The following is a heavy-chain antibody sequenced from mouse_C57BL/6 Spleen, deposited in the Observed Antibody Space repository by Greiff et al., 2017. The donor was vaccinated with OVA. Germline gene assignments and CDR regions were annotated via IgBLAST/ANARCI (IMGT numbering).Heavy chain of an antibody. V-gene: IGHV1-63*01. CDR3: ARRDGSSYDAMDY. D-gene: IGHD1-1*01. Sequence: QVQLQQSGAELVRPGTSVKMSCKASGYTFTNYWIGWAKQRPGHGLEWIGDIYPGGGYTNYNEKFKGKATLTADKSSSTAYMQFSSLTSEDSAIYYCARRDGSSYDAMDYWGQGTSVTVSS. CDR2: IYPGGGYT. CDR1: GYTFTNYW. J-gene: IGHJ4*01.